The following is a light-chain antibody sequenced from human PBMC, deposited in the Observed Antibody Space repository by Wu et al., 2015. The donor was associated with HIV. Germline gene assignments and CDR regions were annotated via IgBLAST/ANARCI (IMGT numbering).Light chain of an antibody. CDR1: QSISSW. Sequence: DIQLTQSPSTLSASVGDRVTITCRPTQSISSWLAWYQQKPGKAPKLLIYRASNLDSGVPSRFSGSGSGTDFTLTISSLQPEDVATYYCQEYNSIPFTFGPGTKVDSK. V-gene: IGKV1-5*03. J-gene: IGKJ3*01. CDR2: RAS. CDR3: QEYNSIPFT.